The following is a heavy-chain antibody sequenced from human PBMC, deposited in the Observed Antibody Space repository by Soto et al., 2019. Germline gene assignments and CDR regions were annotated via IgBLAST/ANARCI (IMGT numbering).Heavy chain of an antibody. J-gene: IGHJ4*02. V-gene: IGHV3-30-3*01. CDR3: ARGHDYVWGSYRRYWRLDY. D-gene: IGHD3-16*02. CDR2: ISYDGSNK. Sequence: QVQLVESGGGVVQPGRSLRLSCAASGFTFSSYAMHWVRQAPGKGLEWVAVISYDGSNKYYADSVKGRVTISRDNSKNTLYSQMTSLRAEDRAVYYCARGHDYVWGSYRRYWRLDYWGRGTLVTVSS. CDR1: GFTFSSYA.